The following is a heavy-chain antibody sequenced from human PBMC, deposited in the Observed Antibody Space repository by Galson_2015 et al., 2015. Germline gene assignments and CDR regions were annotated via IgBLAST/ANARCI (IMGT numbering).Heavy chain of an antibody. CDR2: LYSGGST. CDR3: ARDAGDCSGGSCYWGFDP. D-gene: IGHD2-15*01. Sequence: SLRLSCAASGFTVSTNYMSWVRQAPGKGLEWVSILYSGGSTYYADSVEGRFTISRDNSKNTLYLQMNSLRAEDTAVYYCARDAGDCSGGSCYWGFDPWGQGTLVTVSS. J-gene: IGHJ5*02. CDR1: GFTVSTNY. V-gene: IGHV3-53*01.